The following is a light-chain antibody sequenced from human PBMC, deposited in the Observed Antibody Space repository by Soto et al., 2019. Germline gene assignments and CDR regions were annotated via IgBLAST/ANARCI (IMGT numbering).Light chain of an antibody. V-gene: IGKV3-11*01. J-gene: IGKJ1*01. Sequence: EIVLTQSPATLSLSPGERATLSCRASQSVSSYLAWYQQKPGQAPRLLIYDASNRATGIPARFSGSGSGTDFTITISSLEPEDFAVYYCQQSSNWPWTFGQGTKVEIK. CDR2: DAS. CDR1: QSVSSY. CDR3: QQSSNWPWT.